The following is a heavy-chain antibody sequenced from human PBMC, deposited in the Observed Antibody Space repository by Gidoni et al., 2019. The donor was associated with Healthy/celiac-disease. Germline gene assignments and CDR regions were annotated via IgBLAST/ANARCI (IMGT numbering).Heavy chain of an antibody. CDR1: GFTFTSSA. J-gene: IGHJ4*02. V-gene: IGHV1-58*01. D-gene: IGHD2-2*02. CDR3: AADVEYCSSTSCYMGDY. Sequence: MQLVQSGPEVKKPGTSVKVSCKASGFTFTSSAVQWVRQARGQRLEWIGWIVVGSGNTNYAQKFQERVTITRDMSTSTAYMELSSLRSEDTAVYYCAADVEYCSSTSCYMGDYWGQGTLVTVSS. CDR2: IVVGSGNT.